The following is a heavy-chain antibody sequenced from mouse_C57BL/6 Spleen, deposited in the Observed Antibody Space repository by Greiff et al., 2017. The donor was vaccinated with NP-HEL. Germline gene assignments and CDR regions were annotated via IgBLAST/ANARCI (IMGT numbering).Heavy chain of an antibody. CDR3: ARGGSGSRAPDY. CDR2: FHPNRGRT. D-gene: IGHD1-1*01. CDR1: GYTFTSYW. Sequence: QVPLQQPGAELVKPGASVKLSCKASGYTFTSYWMHWVKQRPGHGLEWIGMFHPNRGRTTSNETFKSKATLTVDQSSSPAYMQLSSLTSEDSAVYYCARGGSGSRAPDYWGQGTTLTVSS. J-gene: IGHJ2*01. V-gene: IGHV1-64*01.